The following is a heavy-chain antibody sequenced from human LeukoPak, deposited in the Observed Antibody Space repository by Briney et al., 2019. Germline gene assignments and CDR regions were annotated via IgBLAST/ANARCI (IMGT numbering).Heavy chain of an antibody. CDR1: GGTFTNSA. D-gene: IGHD4-17*01. CDR3: ARDVYGDYGSGWFDP. J-gene: IGHJ5*02. V-gene: IGHV1-69*05. Sequence: SVKVSCKASGGTFTNSAINWVRQAPGQGLEWLGGIMPLFGTAGYAQKFQGRVTITKDESTRTVYLELTSLTSDDPAVYYCARDVYGDYGSGWFDPWGQGTLGSVS. CDR2: IMPLFGTA.